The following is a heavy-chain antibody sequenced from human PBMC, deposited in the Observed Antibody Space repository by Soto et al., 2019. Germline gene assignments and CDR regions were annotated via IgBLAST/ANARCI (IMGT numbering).Heavy chain of an antibody. CDR2: IQSDGAT. Sequence: PGGSLRLSCRASGFSVRSNYMNWVRQAPGKGLEWVSLIQSDGATQYADSVKGRFTISRDNSRNTLSLQMNSLRDVDTAVYYCARGQLFFYHYYGMDVWGQGTTVTVSS. D-gene: IGHD2-21*02. V-gene: IGHV3-53*01. CDR1: GFSVRSNY. J-gene: IGHJ6*02. CDR3: ARGQLFFYHYYGMDV.